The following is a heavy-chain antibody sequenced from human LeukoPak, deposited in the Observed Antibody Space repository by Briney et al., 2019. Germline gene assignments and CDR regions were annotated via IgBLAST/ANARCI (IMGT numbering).Heavy chain of an antibody. CDR3: ARDAGAGYYYDSSGAYYYYMDV. J-gene: IGHJ6*03. CDR1: GGTFSSYA. D-gene: IGHD3-22*01. CDR2: IIPIFGTA. Sequence: SVKVSCKASGGTFSSYAISWVRQAPGQGLEWMGGIIPIFGTANCAQKFQGRVTITTDESTSTAYMELSSLRSEDTAVYYCARDAGAGYYYDSSGAYYYYMDVWGKGTTVTVSS. V-gene: IGHV1-69*05.